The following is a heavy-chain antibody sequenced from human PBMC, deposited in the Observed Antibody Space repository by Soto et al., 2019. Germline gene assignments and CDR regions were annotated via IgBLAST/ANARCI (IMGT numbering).Heavy chain of an antibody. CDR1: GFSVSSTY. J-gene: IGHJ4*02. V-gene: IGHV3-53*01. CDR2: MYSGGSA. D-gene: IGHD3-10*01. CDR3: ARVMVVRGVVFEY. Sequence: EVQLVESGGGLIQPGGSLRLSCAVSGFSVSSTYMIWVRQAPGKGLEWFSVMYSGGSAYYADSVKGRFSISRQNSMNTLSVQMNSLIVEDTAVYYCARVMVVRGVVFEYWGRGTLVTVSS.